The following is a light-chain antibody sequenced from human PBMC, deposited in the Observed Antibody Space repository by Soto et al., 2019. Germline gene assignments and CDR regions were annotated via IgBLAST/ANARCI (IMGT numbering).Light chain of an antibody. CDR2: GAS. CDR1: QSVSNNY. V-gene: IGKV3-20*01. Sequence: EIVLTQSPGTLSLSPGERATLSCRASQSVSNNYLAWYQQKPGQAPRLLIYGASSRATGIPDRFRGSGSGTDFTLTISRLEPEDVAVYYCQQYGTSSWTFGQGTKVEIK. J-gene: IGKJ1*01. CDR3: QQYGTSSWT.